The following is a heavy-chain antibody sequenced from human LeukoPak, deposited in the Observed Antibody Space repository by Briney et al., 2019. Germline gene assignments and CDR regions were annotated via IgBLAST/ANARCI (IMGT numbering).Heavy chain of an antibody. CDR1: GGSFSDFH. V-gene: IGHV4-34*01. CDR2: INHSGNT. CDR3: ARGKVTRDWYFDL. J-gene: IGHJ2*01. Sequence: SETLPLTCTVYGGSFSDFHWSWIRLPPGKGLEWIGEINHSGNTNYNPSLKSRVTISIDTSKNQFSLKLSSVTAADTAVYYCARGKVTRDWYFDLWGRGTLVTVSS. D-gene: IGHD4-17*01.